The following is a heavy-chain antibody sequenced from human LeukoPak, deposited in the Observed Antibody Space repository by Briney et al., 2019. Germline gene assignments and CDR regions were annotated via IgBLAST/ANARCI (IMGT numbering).Heavy chain of an antibody. J-gene: IGHJ4*02. V-gene: IGHV3-21*01. CDR2: ISSSSSYI. D-gene: IGHD3-9*01. CDR3: ARWLEGSLIGXPTX. CDR1: GFTFITYT. Sequence: GGSLRLSCAASGFTFITYTMNWVRQAPGKGLEWVSSISSSSSYIYYADSVKGRFTISRDNAKNSLYLQMNSLRAEDTAVYYCARWLEGSLIGXPTXXGQGXXVXV.